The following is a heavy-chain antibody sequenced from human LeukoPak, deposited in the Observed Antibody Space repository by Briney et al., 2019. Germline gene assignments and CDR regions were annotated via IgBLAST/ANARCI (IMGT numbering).Heavy chain of an antibody. J-gene: IGHJ4*02. CDR3: ASLVNYDFWSDFDY. V-gene: IGHV3-30-3*01. Sequence: GGSLRLSCAASGFTFSSYAMHWVRQAPGKGLEWVAVISYDGSNKYYADSVKGRFTISRDNSKNTLYLQMNSLRAEDTAVYYCASLVNYDFWSDFDYWGQGTLVTVSS. CDR2: ISYDGSNK. D-gene: IGHD3-3*01. CDR1: GFTFSSYA.